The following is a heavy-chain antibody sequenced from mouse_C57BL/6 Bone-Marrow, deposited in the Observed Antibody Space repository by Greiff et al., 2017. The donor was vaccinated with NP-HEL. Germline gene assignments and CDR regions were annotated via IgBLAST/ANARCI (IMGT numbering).Heavy chain of an antibody. Sequence: VQVVESGPELVKPGASVKISCKASGYAFSSSWMNWVKQRPGKGLEWIGRIYPGDGDTNYNGKFKGKATLTADKSSSTAYMQLSSLTSEDSAVYYCTTNWDRFAYWGQGTLVTVSA. J-gene: IGHJ3*01. D-gene: IGHD4-1*01. CDR3: TTNWDRFAY. CDR1: GYAFSSSW. V-gene: IGHV1-82*01. CDR2: IYPGDGDT.